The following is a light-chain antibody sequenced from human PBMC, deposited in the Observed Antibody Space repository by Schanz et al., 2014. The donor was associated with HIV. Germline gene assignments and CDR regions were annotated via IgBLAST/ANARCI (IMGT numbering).Light chain of an antibody. CDR1: NSNIGAGYD. V-gene: IGLV1-40*01. Sequence: QSVLTQPPSVSGAPGQGVTISCTGSNSNIGAGYDVHWYQQLPGTAPKLLIYGNNNRPSGIPDRFSGSKSDTSASLAISGLRSEDEADYYCASWDGGLSGPVFGGGTKLTVL. CDR3: ASWDGGLSGPV. CDR2: GNN. J-gene: IGLJ2*01.